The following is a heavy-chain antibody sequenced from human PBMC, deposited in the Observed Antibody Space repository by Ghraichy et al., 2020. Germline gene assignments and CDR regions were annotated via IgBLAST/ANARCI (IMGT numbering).Heavy chain of an antibody. CDR3: AKYSSHWWNDVLDF. V-gene: IGHV3-23*01. CDR2: ITGSGDNT. CDR1: GFTFSSYA. Sequence: GGSLRLSCAASGFTFSSYAMGWVRQAPGKGLEWVSAITGSGDNTQYADSVKGRFTFSRDNSKNTLYLQLSSLRAEDTSVYYCAKYSSHWWNDVLDFWGQGTMVTVSS. D-gene: IGHD2-8*02. J-gene: IGHJ3*01.